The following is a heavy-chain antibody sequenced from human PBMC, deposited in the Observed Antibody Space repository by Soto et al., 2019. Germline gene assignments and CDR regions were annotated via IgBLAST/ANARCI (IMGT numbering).Heavy chain of an antibody. CDR2: ISSSSSYI. Sequence: GGSLRLSCAASGFTFSSYSMNWVRQAPGKGLEWVSSISSSSSYIYYADSVKGRFTISRDNAKNSLYLQMNSLRAEDTAVYYCATTNDYNRFDYYYYMDVWGKGTTVTVSS. V-gene: IGHV3-21*01. CDR3: ATTNDYNRFDYYYYMDV. D-gene: IGHD4-4*01. CDR1: GFTFSSYS. J-gene: IGHJ6*03.